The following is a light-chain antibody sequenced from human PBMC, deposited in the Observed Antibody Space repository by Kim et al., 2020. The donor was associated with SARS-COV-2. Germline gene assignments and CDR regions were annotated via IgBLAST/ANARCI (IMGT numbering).Light chain of an antibody. Sequence: SSELTQYPAVSVALGQTVRITCQGDSLRTYYTTWFQQKPGQAPIVVFYGKNNRPSGIPDRFSGSSSGNTASLTITATQAGDDADYYCNSRANNDNVLFGG. CDR3: NSRANNDNVL. J-gene: IGLJ2*01. CDR2: GKN. CDR1: SLRTYY. V-gene: IGLV3-19*01.